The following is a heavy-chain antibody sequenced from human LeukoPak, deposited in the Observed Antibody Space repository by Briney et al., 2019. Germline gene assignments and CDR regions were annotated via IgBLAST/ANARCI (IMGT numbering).Heavy chain of an antibody. Sequence: GGSLRLSCAASGFTFDDYAMHWVRQAPGKGLEWVSGISWNSGSIGYADSVKGRFTISRDNAKNSLYLQMNSLRAEDTALYYCASYGYDYWGQGTLVTVSP. V-gene: IGHV3-9*01. CDR2: ISWNSGSI. J-gene: IGHJ4*02. D-gene: IGHD5-18*01. CDR3: ASYGYDY. CDR1: GFTFDDYA.